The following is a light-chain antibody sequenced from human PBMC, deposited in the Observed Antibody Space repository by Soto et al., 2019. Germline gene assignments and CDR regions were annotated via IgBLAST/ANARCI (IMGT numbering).Light chain of an antibody. CDR3: QQFYSTSGWT. Sequence: DIVMTQSPDSLAVSLGERATINCKSSQSVLYSSNTKNYLALYQQKTGQPTKLIVYWASTRESRVHDRFSGSGSETAFTLTISSRQAEDVAVYYCQQFYSTSGWTFGQGTKVDIK. CDR2: WAS. J-gene: IGKJ1*01. V-gene: IGKV4-1*01. CDR1: QSVLYSSNTKNY.